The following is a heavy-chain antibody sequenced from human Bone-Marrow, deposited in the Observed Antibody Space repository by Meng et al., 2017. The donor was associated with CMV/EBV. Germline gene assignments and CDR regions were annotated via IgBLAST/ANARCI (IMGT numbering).Heavy chain of an antibody. V-gene: IGHV1-2*02. J-gene: IGHJ5*02. D-gene: IGHD2-2*01. CDR2: IKPNSGGT. CDR3: ARSLFIVVVPACLFDP. CDR1: GYTFNGYY. Sequence: SVKVSCKACGYTFNGYYMHWVRQAPGQGLEWTGWIKPNSGGTNHAQKSQGRVTMTRDTSISTAYMELSRLRSDDTAVYYYARSLFIVVVPACLFDPWGQGTLVTVSS.